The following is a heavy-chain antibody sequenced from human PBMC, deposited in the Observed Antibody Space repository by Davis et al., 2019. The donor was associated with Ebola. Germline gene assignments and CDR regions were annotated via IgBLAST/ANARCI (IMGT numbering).Heavy chain of an antibody. D-gene: IGHD2-15*01. CDR2: ISGSGGST. CDR3: AKDLGYCSGGSCLYYYYYGMDV. V-gene: IGHV3-23*01. J-gene: IGHJ6*04. Sequence: GESLKISCTDSVITFSSYAMTWVRQAPGKGLEWVSAISGSGGSTYYADSVKGRFTISRDNSKNTLYLQMNSLRAEDTAVYYCAKDLGYCSGGSCLYYYYYGMDVWGKGTTVTVSS. CDR1: VITFSSYA.